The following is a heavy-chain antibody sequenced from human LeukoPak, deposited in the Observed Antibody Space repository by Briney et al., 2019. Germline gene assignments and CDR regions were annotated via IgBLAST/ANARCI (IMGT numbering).Heavy chain of an antibody. Sequence: SETLSLTCIVSGGSISSNNWWWSWVRQPPGKGLEWIGEIYHSGSTNYNPSLKSRVTMSVDKSKNQFSLKLSSVTAADTAVYYCASAEPRGIIWYPYWGQGTLVTVSS. V-gene: IGHV4-4*02. CDR2: IYHSGST. J-gene: IGHJ4*02. D-gene: IGHD6-13*01. CDR3: ASAEPRGIIWYPY. CDR1: GGSISSNNW.